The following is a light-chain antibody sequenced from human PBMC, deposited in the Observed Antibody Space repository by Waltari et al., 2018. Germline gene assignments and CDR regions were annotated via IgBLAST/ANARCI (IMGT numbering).Light chain of an antibody. V-gene: IGLV1-47*01. Sequence: QSVLTQPPSASGTPGQRVTIPCSGNSFNVGNNYVYWYQRVPGPAPKLVLYKVSHRPAGGPDRVSGSKSGTSAALAISGLRAEDEADYYCLVWDDTVESRLSGGGTKLTVL. CDR2: KVS. CDR3: LVWDDTVESRL. J-gene: IGLJ3*02. CDR1: SFNVGNNY.